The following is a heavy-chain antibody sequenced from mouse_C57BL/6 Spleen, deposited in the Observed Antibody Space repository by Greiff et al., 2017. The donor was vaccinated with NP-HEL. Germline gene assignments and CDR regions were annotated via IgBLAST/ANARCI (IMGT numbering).Heavy chain of an antibody. CDR1: GYTFTNYW. CDR3: ARGEYDYGAPYAMDY. Sequence: QVQLQQSGAELVRPGTSVKMSCKASGYTFTNYWIGWAKQRPGHGLEWIGDIYPGGGYTNYNEKFKGNATLTADKSSSTAYMQCSSLTSEDSAIYYCARGEYDYGAPYAMDYWGQGTSVTVSS. CDR2: IYPGGGYT. J-gene: IGHJ4*01. V-gene: IGHV1-63*01. D-gene: IGHD2-4*01.